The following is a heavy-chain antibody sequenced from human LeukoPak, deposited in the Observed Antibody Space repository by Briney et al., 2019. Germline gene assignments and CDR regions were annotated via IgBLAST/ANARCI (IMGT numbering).Heavy chain of an antibody. CDR2: INHSGST. CDR3: ARVQFDYYDSSGYGSPHAFDI. J-gene: IGHJ3*02. D-gene: IGHD3-22*01. Sequence: SETLSLTCAVYGGSFSGYYWSWIRQPPGKGLERIGEINHSGSTNYNPSLKSRVTISVDTSKNQFSLKLSSVTAADTAVYYCARVQFDYYDSSGYGSPHAFDIWGQGTMVTVSS. CDR1: GGSFSGYY. V-gene: IGHV4-34*01.